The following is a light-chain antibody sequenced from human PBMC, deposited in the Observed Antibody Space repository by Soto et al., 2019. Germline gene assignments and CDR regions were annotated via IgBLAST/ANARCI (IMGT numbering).Light chain of an antibody. J-gene: IGKJ1*01. CDR1: QNVSSN. V-gene: IGKV3-15*01. CDR2: GAS. CDR3: QQYNNWPRT. Sequence: EIVMTQSPATLSVSPGERDTLSCRASQNVSSNLAWYQQKPGQAPRLLIYGASTRATGIPARFSGSGSGTEFTPTISSLQSEDFAVYYCQQYNNWPRTFGQGTKVDIK.